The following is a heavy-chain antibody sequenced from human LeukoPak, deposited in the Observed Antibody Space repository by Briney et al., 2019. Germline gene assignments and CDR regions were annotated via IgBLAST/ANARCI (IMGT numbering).Heavy chain of an antibody. V-gene: IGHV3-21*01. Sequence: GGSLRLSCAASGFTFSSYSMNWVRQAPGKGLEWVSSISSSSSYIYYADSVKGRLTISRDNAKNSLYLQMNSLRAEDTAVYYCARESRGLGDNFDYWGQGTLVTVSS. CDR2: ISSSSSYI. CDR3: ARESRGLGDNFDY. D-gene: IGHD4-17*01. J-gene: IGHJ4*02. CDR1: GFTFSSYS.